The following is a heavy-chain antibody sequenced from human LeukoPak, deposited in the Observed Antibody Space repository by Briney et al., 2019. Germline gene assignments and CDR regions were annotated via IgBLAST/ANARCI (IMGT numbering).Heavy chain of an antibody. Sequence: GGSLRLSCAASGFSFSSYSMNWVRQAPGKGLEWVSSISSSRSYIYYADSVTGRFTISRDNAKNSLYLQMNSLRAEDTAVYYCARVEVAGDSYYYGMDVWGQGTTVTVSS. CDR2: ISSSRSYI. CDR1: GFSFSSYS. CDR3: ARVEVAGDSYYYGMDV. D-gene: IGHD6-19*01. J-gene: IGHJ6*02. V-gene: IGHV3-21*01.